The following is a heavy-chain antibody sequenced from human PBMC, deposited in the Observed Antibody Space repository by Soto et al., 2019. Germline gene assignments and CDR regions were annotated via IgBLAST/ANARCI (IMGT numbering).Heavy chain of an antibody. J-gene: IGHJ6*03. CDR1: GFTVSSNY. D-gene: IGHD2-2*01. CDR3: ARDAGTAVVPPAKEGAYYYYYMDV. Sequence: EVQLVESAGGLVQPGGSLRLSCAVSGFTVSSNYMSWVRQAPGQGLAWGSVIYSAGSTYYADSVKGRVTSYRDNSKNTLYLQMNSLRDEEKAVYYCARDAGTAVVPPAKEGAYYYYYMDVWGKGTTVTVSS. CDR2: IYSAGST. V-gene: IGHV3-66*01.